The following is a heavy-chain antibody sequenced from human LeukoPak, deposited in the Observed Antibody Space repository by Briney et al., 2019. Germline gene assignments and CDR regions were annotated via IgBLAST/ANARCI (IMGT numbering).Heavy chain of an antibody. Sequence: SETLSLTCSVSGGSISTYYWSWIRQPPGKGLEWIGYIYHSGSTNYNPSLKSRVTISVDTSKNQFSLKLSSVTAADTAVYYCARVNYYDSSGYYKGAFDIWGQGTMVTVSS. CDR3: ARVNYYDSSGYYKGAFDI. J-gene: IGHJ3*02. V-gene: IGHV4-59*01. D-gene: IGHD3-22*01. CDR2: IYHSGST. CDR1: GGSISTYY.